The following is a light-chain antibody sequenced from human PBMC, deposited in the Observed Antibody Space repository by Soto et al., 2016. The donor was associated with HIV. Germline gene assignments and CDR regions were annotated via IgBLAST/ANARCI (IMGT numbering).Light chain of an antibody. CDR2: DDS. J-gene: IGLJ3*02. CDR3: QVWDSSSDHPNWV. CDR1: HWKVKV. Sequence: SYELTQPPSVSVGPGKTARITWWGKQHWKVKVSTGTSRSQATAPVLVVYDDSDRPSGIPERFSGSNSGNTATLTISRVEAGDEADYYCQVWDSSSDHPNWVFGGGTKLTVL. V-gene: IGLV3-21*03.